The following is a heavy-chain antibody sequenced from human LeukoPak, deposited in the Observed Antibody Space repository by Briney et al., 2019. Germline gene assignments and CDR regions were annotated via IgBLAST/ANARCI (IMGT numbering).Heavy chain of an antibody. CDR3: ARSRGGEHDAFDI. CDR1: GGSIVRNY. CDR2: VYNSGST. J-gene: IGHJ3*02. D-gene: IGHD3-16*01. V-gene: IGHV4-59*12. Sequence: SETLSLTCTVSGGSIVRNYWSWIRQPPGKGLEWIGYVYNSGSTNYNPSLKSRVTISLDTSKKHFSLKLGSATAADTALYYCARSRGGEHDAFDIWGQGRMVTVSS.